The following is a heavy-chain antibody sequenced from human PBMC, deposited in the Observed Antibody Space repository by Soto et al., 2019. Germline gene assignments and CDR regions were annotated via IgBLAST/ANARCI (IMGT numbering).Heavy chain of an antibody. Sequence: QVQLQESGPGLVKPSGTLSLTCAVSGGSISSSNWWSWVRQPPGKGLEWIGYIYYSGSTYYNPSLKSRVTISVDTSKNQFSLKLSSVTAADTAVYYCARERIMITFGGGNYYYGMDVWGQGTTVTVSS. CDR2: IYYSGST. D-gene: IGHD3-16*01. V-gene: IGHV4-4*02. CDR1: GGSISSSNW. CDR3: ARERIMITFGGGNYYYGMDV. J-gene: IGHJ6*02.